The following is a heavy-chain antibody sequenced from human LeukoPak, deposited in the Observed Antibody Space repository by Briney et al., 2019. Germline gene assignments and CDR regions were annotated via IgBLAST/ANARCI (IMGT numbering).Heavy chain of an antibody. J-gene: IGHJ4*02. CDR2: IYYSGST. CDR1: GGSVSSGSYY. Sequence: SETLSLTCTVSGGSVSSGSYYWSWIRQPPGKGLEWIGYIYYSGSTNYNPSLKSRVTISVDTSMNQFSLKLSSVTAADTAVYYCARAGHYYDILTGYYGLDYWGQGTLVTVSS. D-gene: IGHD3-9*01. V-gene: IGHV4-61*01. CDR3: ARAGHYYDILTGYYGLDY.